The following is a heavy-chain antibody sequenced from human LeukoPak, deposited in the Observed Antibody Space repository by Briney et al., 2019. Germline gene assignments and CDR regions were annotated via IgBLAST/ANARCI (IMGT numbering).Heavy chain of an antibody. Sequence: GGSLRLSCAASGFTFSNYWMNWVRQTPGKGLEWVANIKEDGSEKFYVDSVKGRFIISRDNAKNSLYLQMNRLRAEDTAVYYCARDSQHLNFDYWGQGTLVTVSS. D-gene: IGHD3-3*02. CDR1: GFTFSNYW. J-gene: IGHJ4*02. CDR2: IKEDGSEK. V-gene: IGHV3-7*04. CDR3: ARDSQHLNFDY.